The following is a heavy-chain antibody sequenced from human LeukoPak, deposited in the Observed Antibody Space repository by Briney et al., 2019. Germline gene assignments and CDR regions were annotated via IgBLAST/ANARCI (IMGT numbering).Heavy chain of an antibody. CDR2: ISSYGGST. D-gene: IGHD3-22*01. CDR1: GFPFSSYV. Sequence: GGSLRLSCAASGFPFSSYVMYWVRQAPGKGLEYVSSISSYGGSTYYANSVKGTFTISRDNSKNTLYLQMGSLRAEDMAVYYCARGGQSKYDSSGYLNDFDYWGQGTLVTVSS. V-gene: IGHV3-64*01. CDR3: ARGGQSKYDSSGYLNDFDY. J-gene: IGHJ4*02.